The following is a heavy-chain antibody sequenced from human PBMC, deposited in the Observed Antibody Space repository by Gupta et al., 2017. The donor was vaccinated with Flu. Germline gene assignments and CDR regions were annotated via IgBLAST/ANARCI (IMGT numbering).Heavy chain of an antibody. Sequence: WVRQAPGQGLEWMGGIIPIFGTANYAQKFQGRVTITADESTSTAYMELSSLRSEDTAVYYCARDPSSSWYPTQPYNWFDPWGQGTLVTVSS. D-gene: IGHD6-13*01. CDR3: ARDPSSSWYPTQPYNWFDP. J-gene: IGHJ5*02. CDR2: IIPIFGTA. V-gene: IGHV1-69*01.